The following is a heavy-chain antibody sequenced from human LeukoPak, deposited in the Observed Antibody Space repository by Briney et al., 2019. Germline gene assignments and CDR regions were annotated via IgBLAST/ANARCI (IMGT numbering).Heavy chain of an antibody. Sequence: PGGSLRLSCPAPGLTSSSYSMNWFRQAPGKGLEGVPYISSSSSTIYYADSVKGRFTISRDNAKNSLYLQMNSLRAEDTAVYYCARVRCSGGSCYSGEFDYWGQGTLVTVSS. CDR2: ISSSSSTI. V-gene: IGHV3-48*01. CDR3: ARVRCSGGSCYSGEFDY. D-gene: IGHD2-15*01. CDR1: GLTSSSYS. J-gene: IGHJ4*02.